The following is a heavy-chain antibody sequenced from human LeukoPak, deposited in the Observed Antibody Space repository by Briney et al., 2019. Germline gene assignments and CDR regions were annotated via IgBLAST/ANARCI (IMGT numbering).Heavy chain of an antibody. CDR1: GGSISSSNW. D-gene: IGHD3-10*01. CDR2: IYHSGST. V-gene: IGHV4-4*02. Sequence: SGTLSLACAVSGGSISSSNWWSWVRQPPGKVLEWIGEIYHSGSTNYNPSLKSRVTISVDKSKNQFSLKLSSVTAADTAVYYCARDRGSGSYDVDYWGQGTLVTVSS. J-gene: IGHJ4*02. CDR3: ARDRGSGSYDVDY.